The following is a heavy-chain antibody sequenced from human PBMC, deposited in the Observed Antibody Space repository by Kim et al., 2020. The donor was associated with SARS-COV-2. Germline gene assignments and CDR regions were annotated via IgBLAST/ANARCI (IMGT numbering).Heavy chain of an antibody. CDR2: ISSSSSYI. CDR1: GFTFSSYS. V-gene: IGHV3-21*01. J-gene: IGHJ4*02. Sequence: GGSLRLSCAASGFTFSSYSMNWVRQAPGKGLEWVSSISSSSSYIYYADSVKGRFTISRDNAKNSLYLQMNSLRAEDTAVYYCAREGDGSGRYWPDYWGQGTLITVSS. CDR3: AREGDGSGRYWPDY. D-gene: IGHD3-10*01.